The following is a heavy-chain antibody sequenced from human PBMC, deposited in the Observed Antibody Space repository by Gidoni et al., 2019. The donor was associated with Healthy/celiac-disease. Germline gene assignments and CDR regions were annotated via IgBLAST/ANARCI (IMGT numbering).Heavy chain of an antibody. J-gene: IGHJ5*02. CDR1: GGTLRSYT. CDR2: IIPILGIA. CDR3: ARDRYCSSTSCKNWFDP. V-gene: IGHV1-69*08. D-gene: IGHD2-2*01. Sequence: QVQLVQSGAEVKKPGSSVKVSCKASGGTLRSYTISWVRQAPGQGLEWMGRIIPILGIANYAQKFQGRVTITADKSTSTAYMELSSLRSEDTAVYYCARDRYCSSTSCKNWFDPWGQGTLVTVSS.